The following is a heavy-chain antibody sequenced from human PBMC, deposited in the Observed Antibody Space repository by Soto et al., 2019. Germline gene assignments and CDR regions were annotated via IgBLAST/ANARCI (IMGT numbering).Heavy chain of an antibody. Sequence: RASVKVSCKASGYTFTGYYMHWVRQAPGQGLEWMGWINPNSGGTNYAQKFQGWVTMTRDTSISTAYMELSRLRSDDTAVYYCARDKTGSSSWTRNWFDPWGQGTLVTVSS. CDR3: ARDKTGSSSWTRNWFDP. CDR2: INPNSGGT. CDR1: GYTFTGYY. J-gene: IGHJ5*02. V-gene: IGHV1-2*04. D-gene: IGHD6-13*01.